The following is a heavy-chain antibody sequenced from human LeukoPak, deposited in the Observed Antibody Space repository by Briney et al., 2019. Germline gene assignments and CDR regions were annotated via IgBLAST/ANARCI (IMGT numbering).Heavy chain of an antibody. Sequence: GGSLRLSCGASGFSFSDYCMSWIRQAPGKGLEWVSYISSSSSDTNYADSVKGRFTISGDNAKNSLYLQMNSLRAEDTALYNCVTLVEMATIHFLTLRHYIGFGPWGQGTLVTVSS. J-gene: IGHJ5*02. V-gene: IGHV3-11*06. CDR3: VTLVEMATIHFLTLRHYIGFGP. CDR2: ISSSSSDT. D-gene: IGHD5-24*01. CDR1: GFSFSDYC.